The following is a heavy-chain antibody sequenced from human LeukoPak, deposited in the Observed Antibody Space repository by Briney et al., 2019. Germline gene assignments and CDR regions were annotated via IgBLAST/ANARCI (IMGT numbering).Heavy chain of an antibody. CDR2: IIGSGGDT. Sequence: GGSLRLSCAASGFTFSSSGMNWVRQAPGKGLEWVSSIIGSGGDTYYADSVKGRFAISRDNSKNTLYLQLNSPRAEDTAVYYCSKGTSNSDSWGQGTLVTVSS. V-gene: IGHV3-23*01. D-gene: IGHD4-4*01. CDR1: GFTFSSSG. CDR3: SKGTSNSDS. J-gene: IGHJ5*01.